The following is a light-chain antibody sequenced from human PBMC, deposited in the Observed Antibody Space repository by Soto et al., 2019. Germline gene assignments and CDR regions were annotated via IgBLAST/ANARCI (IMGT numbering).Light chain of an antibody. CDR3: QQTFATSLQVGNSFPHT. Sequence: DSQMTQSPSSLPAYVGDRVTINCRARHVTSTSLHLSKQRPGKPPYLLIYGASTLQSGVPSRFRGSGSGTDFTLTINSLQPEDFATYHSQQTFATSLQVGNSFPHTVCKWTKVDVK. V-gene: IGKV1-39*01. CDR1: HVTSTS. J-gene: IGKJ2*01. CDR2: GAS.